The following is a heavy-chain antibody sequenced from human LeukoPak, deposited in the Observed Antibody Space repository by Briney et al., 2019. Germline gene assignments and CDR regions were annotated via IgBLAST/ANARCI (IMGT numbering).Heavy chain of an antibody. CDR2: INHSGST. CDR3: ARYTTSRFDY. Sequence: SETLSLTCAVYGGSFSGYYWSWIRQPPGKGLEWIGEINHSGSTNYNPSLKSRVTISVDTSNNQFSLKLSSVTAADTAVYYCARYTTSRFDYWGQGTLVTVSS. V-gene: IGHV4-34*01. CDR1: GGSFSGYY. J-gene: IGHJ4*02. D-gene: IGHD2-2*01.